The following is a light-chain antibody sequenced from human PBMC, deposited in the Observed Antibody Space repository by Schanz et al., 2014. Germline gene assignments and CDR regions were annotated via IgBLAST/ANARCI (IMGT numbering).Light chain of an antibody. V-gene: IGKV1-39*01. Sequence: DIQTTQSPSSLSASVGDRVTITCRASQSISTYLNWYQQKPGKAPKLLIYAASSLQSGVPSRFSGSGSGTDFTLTISSLQPEDIATYYCQQYDNLPPFTFGPGTKVDIK. CDR2: AAS. J-gene: IGKJ3*01. CDR1: QSISTY. CDR3: QQYDNLPPFT.